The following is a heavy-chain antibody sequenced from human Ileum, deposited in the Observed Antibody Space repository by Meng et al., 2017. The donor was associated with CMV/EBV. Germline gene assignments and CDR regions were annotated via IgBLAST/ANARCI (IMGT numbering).Heavy chain of an antibody. D-gene: IGHD2-15*01. Sequence: QVPLREVGPGLVKPSETLSLTCGVSGDSISSYHWGWIRQPAGKGLEWIGRIYTSGSSSYNPSLKSRVTMSVDKSKNQVSLKLTSVTAADTAVYYCARDVRLVGHFDYWGQGTLVTVSS. J-gene: IGHJ4*02. CDR1: GDSISSYH. V-gene: IGHV4-4*07. CDR2: IYTSGSS. CDR3: ARDVRLVGHFDY.